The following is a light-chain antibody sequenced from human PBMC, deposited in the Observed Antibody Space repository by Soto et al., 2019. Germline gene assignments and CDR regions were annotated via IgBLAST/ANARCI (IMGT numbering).Light chain of an antibody. J-gene: IGKJ4*01. CDR2: HAS. Sequence: IQMTQSPSTLPASVGDRVTITCRASQSISNWLAWYQQKPGTAPKVLIYHASNLQSGVPSRFSGSGSGTEFTLTISSLQSKDFAVYYCQQYNNWHPLTFGGGTKVDIK. CDR1: QSISNW. V-gene: IGKV1-5*01. CDR3: QQYNNWHPLT.